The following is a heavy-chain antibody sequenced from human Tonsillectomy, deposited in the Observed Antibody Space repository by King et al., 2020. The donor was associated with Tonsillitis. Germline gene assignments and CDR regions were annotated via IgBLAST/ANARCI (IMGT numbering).Heavy chain of an antibody. J-gene: IGHJ5*02. CDR3: ARDLVDYGWFDP. CDR1: GFTVSSNY. V-gene: IGHV3-66*01. D-gene: IGHD4-17*01. CDR2: IYSGGST. Sequence: VQLVESGGSLVQPGGSLRLSCAAPGFTVSSNYMNWVRQAPGKGLEWVSVIYSGGSTYYADSVKGRFTISRDNSKNTLYLQMNSLRAEDTAVYYCARDLVDYGWFDPWGQGTLVTVSS.